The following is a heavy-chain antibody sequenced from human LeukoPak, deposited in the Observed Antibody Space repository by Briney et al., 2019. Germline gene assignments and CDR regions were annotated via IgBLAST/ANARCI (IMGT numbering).Heavy chain of an antibody. Sequence: GGSLRLSCAASGFTFSNAWMSWVRQAPGKGLEWVGRIKSKTDGGTTDYAAPVKGRFTISRDDSKNTLYLQMNSLKTEDTAVYYCTTDRSHDSSGYYYYYYYGMDVWGQGTTVTVSS. CDR3: TTDRSHDSSGYYYYYYYGMDV. J-gene: IGHJ6*02. CDR2: IKSKTDGGTT. D-gene: IGHD3-22*01. V-gene: IGHV3-15*01. CDR1: GFTFSNAW.